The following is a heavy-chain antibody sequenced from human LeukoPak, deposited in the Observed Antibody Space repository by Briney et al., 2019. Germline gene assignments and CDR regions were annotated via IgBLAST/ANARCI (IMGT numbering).Heavy chain of an antibody. CDR2: INHSGST. J-gene: IGHJ4*02. CDR3: ARGSPGVGYYFDY. V-gene: IGHV4-34*01. Sequence: PSETLSLTCAVYGGSFSGYYWSWIRQPPGKGLEWIGEINHSGSTNYNPSLKSRVTISVDTSKNQFSLKLSSVTAADTAVYYCARGSPGVGYYFDYWGQGTLDTVSS. CDR1: GGSFSGYY. D-gene: IGHD1-26*01.